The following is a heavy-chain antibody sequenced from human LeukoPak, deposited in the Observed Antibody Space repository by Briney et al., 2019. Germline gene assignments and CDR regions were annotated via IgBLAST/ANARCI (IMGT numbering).Heavy chain of an antibody. V-gene: IGHV3-23*01. CDR1: GFTFSSYA. CDR3: AKVLMVYAMGDWFDP. Sequence: GGSLRLSCAASGFTFSSYAMSWVRQAPGKGLEWVSAISGSGGSTYYADSVKGRFTISRDNFKNTLYLQMNSLRAEDTAVYYCAKVLMVYAMGDWFDPWGQGTLVTVSS. D-gene: IGHD2-8*01. CDR2: ISGSGGST. J-gene: IGHJ5*02.